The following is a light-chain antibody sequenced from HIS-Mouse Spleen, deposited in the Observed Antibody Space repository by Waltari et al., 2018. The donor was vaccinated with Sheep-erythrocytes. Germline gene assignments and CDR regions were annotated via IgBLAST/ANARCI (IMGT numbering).Light chain of an antibody. V-gene: IGLV3-1*01. CDR1: KLGDTS. CDR2: QDS. J-gene: IGLJ3*02. CDR3: QAWDSSTAWV. Sequence: SYELTQPPSVSVSPGQTASITFSGDKLGDTSALWYQQNPGQSPGLVIYQDSKRPSGFPERFSGSNSGNTATLTISGTQAMDEADYYCQAWDSSTAWVFGGGTKLTVL.